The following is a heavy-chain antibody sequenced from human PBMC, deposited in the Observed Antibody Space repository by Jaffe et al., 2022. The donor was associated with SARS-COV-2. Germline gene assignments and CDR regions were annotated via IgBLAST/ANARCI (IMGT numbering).Heavy chain of an antibody. V-gene: IGHV3-30*18. D-gene: IGHD3-22*01. Sequence: QVQLVESGGGVVQPGRSLRLSCAASGFTFSSYGMHWVRQAPGKGLEWVAVISYDGSNKYYADSVKGRFTISRDNSKNTLYLQMNSLRAEDTAVYYCAKDSLHGYDSSGYLEPYYYYGMDVWGQGTTVTVSS. CDR1: GFTFSSYG. CDR2: ISYDGSNK. J-gene: IGHJ6*02. CDR3: AKDSLHGYDSSGYLEPYYYYGMDV.